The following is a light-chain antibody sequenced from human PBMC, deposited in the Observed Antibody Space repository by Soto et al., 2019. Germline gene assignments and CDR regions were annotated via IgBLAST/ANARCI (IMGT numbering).Light chain of an antibody. J-gene: IGKJ1*01. V-gene: IGKV3-20*01. CDR2: DAS. Sequence: PGERVTLSCRASQSVSSNYLAWYQQKPGQAPRLVIYDASSRAAGIPDRFSASGSGTDFTLTISRLEPEDFAVYYCQQYASSPLTFGRGTKVDIK. CDR1: QSVSSNY. CDR3: QQYASSPLT.